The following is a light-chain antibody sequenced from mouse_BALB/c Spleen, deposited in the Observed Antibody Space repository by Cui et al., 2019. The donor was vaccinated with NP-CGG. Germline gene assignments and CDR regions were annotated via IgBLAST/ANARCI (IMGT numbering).Light chain of an antibody. J-gene: IGLJ1*01. Sequence: AVVTQESALTTSPGETVTLTCRSSTGAVTTINYANWVQEKPDHLFTGLIGGTKNRAPGVPARFSGSLIGDKAALTITGAQTEDEAIYFCALWYSNHWVFGGGTKLTVL. CDR2: GTK. CDR3: ALWYSNHWV. V-gene: IGLV1*01. CDR1: TGAVTTINY.